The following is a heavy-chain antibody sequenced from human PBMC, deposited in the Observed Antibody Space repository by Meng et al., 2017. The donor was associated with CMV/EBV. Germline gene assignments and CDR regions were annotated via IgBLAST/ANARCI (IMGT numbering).Heavy chain of an antibody. CDR3: ARGYIPREYSGSYLG. J-gene: IGHJ4*02. D-gene: IGHD1-26*01. V-gene: IGHV4-39*07. Sequence: SGPTLVKPTETLTLTCTVSGGSISSSSYYWGWIRQPPGKGLEWIGSIYYSGSTYYNPSLKSRVTISVDTSKNQFSLKLSSVTAADTAVYYCARGYIPREYSGSYLGWGQGTLVTVSS. CDR2: IYYSGST. CDR1: GGSISSSSYY.